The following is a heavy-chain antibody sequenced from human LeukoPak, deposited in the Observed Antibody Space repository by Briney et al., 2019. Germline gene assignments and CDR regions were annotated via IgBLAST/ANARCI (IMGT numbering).Heavy chain of an antibody. D-gene: IGHD6-13*01. CDR3: ARDGIAAVDFDY. J-gene: IGHJ4*02. CDR1: GFTFSTYW. V-gene: IGHV3-74*01. CDR2: VNGDGSST. Sequence: GGSLRLSCAASGFTFSTYWMHWVRQAPGKGLVWVSRVNGDGSSTNYADSVKGRFTISRDNAKNTLYLQMNSLRAEDTAVYYCARDGIAAVDFDYWGQGTLVTVSS.